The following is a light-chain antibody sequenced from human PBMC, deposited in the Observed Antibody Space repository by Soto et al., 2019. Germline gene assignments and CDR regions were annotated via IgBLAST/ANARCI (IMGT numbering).Light chain of an antibody. V-gene: IGKV3-20*01. Sequence: IVLTQSPGTLSLSPGERATLSCRASQSVDRRSLAWYQQKPGQAPRLLISTISNRATGIPDRFSGSGSGADFTLTISRLEPEDFAVYYCQQYHNSWTFGQGTKVEIK. CDR3: QQYHNSWT. CDR2: TIS. CDR1: QSVDRRS. J-gene: IGKJ1*01.